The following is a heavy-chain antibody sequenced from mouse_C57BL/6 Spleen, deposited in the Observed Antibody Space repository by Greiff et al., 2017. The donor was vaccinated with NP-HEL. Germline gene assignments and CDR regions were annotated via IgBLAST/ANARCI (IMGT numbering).Heavy chain of an antibody. J-gene: IGHJ1*03. Sequence: QVQLQQPGAELVRPGSSVKLSCKASGYTFTSYWMDWVKQRPGQGLEWIGNIYPSDSETHYNQKFKDKATLTVDKSSSTAYMQLSSLTSEDSAVYYCARNPNYYGSPWYFDGWGTGTTVTVSS. D-gene: IGHD1-1*01. V-gene: IGHV1-61*01. CDR3: ARNPNYYGSPWYFDG. CDR2: IYPSDSET. CDR1: GYTFTSYW.